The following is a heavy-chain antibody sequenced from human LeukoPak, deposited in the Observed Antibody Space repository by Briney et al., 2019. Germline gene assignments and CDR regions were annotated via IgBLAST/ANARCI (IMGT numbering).Heavy chain of an antibody. CDR2: IAYDGSSK. CDR1: GFTFSSYA. Sequence: GGSLRLSCAASGFTFSSYALHWVRQAPGKGLEWVAVIAYDGSSKYYADSVKGRFTISRDNSKNTLFLQMNSLRAEDTAVCYCARWGYSFDAFDIWGQGTMVTVSS. J-gene: IGHJ3*02. V-gene: IGHV3-30*04. CDR3: ARWGYSFDAFDI. D-gene: IGHD3-22*01.